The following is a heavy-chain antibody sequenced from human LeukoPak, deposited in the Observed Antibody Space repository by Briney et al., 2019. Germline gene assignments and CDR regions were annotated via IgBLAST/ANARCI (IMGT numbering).Heavy chain of an antibody. Sequence: SQTLSLTCTGSGGSISSGDYYWSWIRQPPGKGLEWIGYIYYSGSTYYNPSLKSRVTISVDTSKNQFSLKLSSVTAADTAVYYCARRELGNAFDIWGQGTMVTVSS. CDR3: ARRELGNAFDI. CDR2: IYYSGST. V-gene: IGHV4-30-4*01. D-gene: IGHD7-27*01. J-gene: IGHJ3*02. CDR1: GGSISSGDYY.